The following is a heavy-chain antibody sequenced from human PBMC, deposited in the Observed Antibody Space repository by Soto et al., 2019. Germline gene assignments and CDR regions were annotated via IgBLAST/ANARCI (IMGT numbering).Heavy chain of an antibody. V-gene: IGHV2-5*02. CDR2: IYWDDDK. J-gene: IGHJ4*02. D-gene: IGHD4-17*01. CDR3: AHRRDYYGDWNSGQFDY. Sequence: QITLKESGPTLVEPTQTLTLTCSLSGFSISTSGVGVGWIRQSPGKALARLVFIYWDDDKRYSPCLKSRLAITKDSSKIQVVLTMTDMDPVDTGTYYCAHRRDYYGDWNSGQFDYWGQGTLVTVSS. CDR1: GFSISTSGVG.